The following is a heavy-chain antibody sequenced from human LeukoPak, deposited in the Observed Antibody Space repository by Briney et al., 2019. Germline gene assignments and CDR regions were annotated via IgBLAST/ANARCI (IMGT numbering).Heavy chain of an antibody. V-gene: IGHV1-18*01. Sequence: ASVKVSCKASGGTFTSYGISWVRQAPGQGLEWMGWISAYNGNTNYAQKLQGRVTMTTDTSTSTAYMELRSLRSDDTAVYYCARDRYYYDSSGYPHTYFDYWGQGTLVTVSS. CDR2: ISAYNGNT. CDR1: GGTFTSYG. D-gene: IGHD3-22*01. CDR3: ARDRYYYDSSGYPHTYFDY. J-gene: IGHJ4*02.